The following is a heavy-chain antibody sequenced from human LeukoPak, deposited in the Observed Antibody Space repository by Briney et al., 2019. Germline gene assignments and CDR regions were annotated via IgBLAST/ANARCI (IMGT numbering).Heavy chain of an antibody. CDR2: ISAYNGNT. J-gene: IGHJ4*02. CDR1: GYTFTSYG. V-gene: IGHV1-18*01. Sequence: ASVKVSCKASGYTFTSYGISWVRQAPGQGLEWMGWISAYNGNTNYAQKLQGRVTMTTDTSTSTAYMELRSLRSDDTAVYYCARRQSIYGDYVLEYWGQGTLVIVSS. D-gene: IGHD4-17*01. CDR3: ARRQSIYGDYVLEY.